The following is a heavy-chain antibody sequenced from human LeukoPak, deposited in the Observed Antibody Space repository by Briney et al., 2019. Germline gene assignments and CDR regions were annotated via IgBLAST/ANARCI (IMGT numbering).Heavy chain of an antibody. V-gene: IGHV3-48*03. CDR1: GFTFSSYE. D-gene: IGHD3-22*01. Sequence: GGSLRLSCAASGFTFSSYEMNWVRQAPGKGLEWVSYISSSGSAIYYADSVKGRFTISRDNAKNSLYLQMNSLRAEDTAVYYCARVPLYYDSSGYLEGGFDYWGQGTLVTVSS. CDR3: ARVPLYYDSSGYLEGGFDY. CDR2: ISSSGSAI. J-gene: IGHJ4*02.